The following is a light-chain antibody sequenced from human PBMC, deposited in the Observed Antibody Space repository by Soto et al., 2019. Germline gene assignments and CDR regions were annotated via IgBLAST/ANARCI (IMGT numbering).Light chain of an antibody. CDR2: GVS. J-gene: IGKJ1*01. CDR3: HQYGTSPRT. Sequence: ETVMTQSPGTLSLSPGERATLSCRASQRVSRGSLAWYQQKPGQAPRLIIYGVSCRATGIPDRCSGSGSGTDFTLTISRLQPEDFAVYYCHQYGTSPRTFGQGTKVEIK. V-gene: IGKV3-20*01. CDR1: QRVSRGS.